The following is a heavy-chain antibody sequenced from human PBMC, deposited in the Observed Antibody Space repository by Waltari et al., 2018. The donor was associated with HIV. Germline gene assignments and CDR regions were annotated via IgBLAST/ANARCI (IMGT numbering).Heavy chain of an antibody. CDR2: MYYGGRT. J-gene: IGHJ4*02. D-gene: IGHD3-3*01. CDR3: ARQVRGHGFLANLYYFDF. V-gene: IGHV4-39*01. CDR1: GGPISSSEYY. Sequence: QLQLQESGPGLVKPSETLSLTCTVSGGPISSSEYYWGWIRQPPGNGLEWIGNMYYGGRTSYNPSLKSRVTISVDTSKNQFSLKLDSVTAADTAVYFCARQVRGHGFLANLYYFDFWGQGALVTVSS.